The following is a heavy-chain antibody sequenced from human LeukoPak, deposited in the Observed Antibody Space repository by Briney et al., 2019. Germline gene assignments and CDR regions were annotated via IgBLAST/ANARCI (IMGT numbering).Heavy chain of an antibody. CDR3: ARGVAAAGLKDS. Sequence: SETLSLTCAVYGGSFSGYYWSWIRQPPGKGLEWIGEINHSGSTNYNPSLKSRVTISVDTSKNQFSLKLSSVTAADTAVYYCARGVAAAGLKDSWGQGTLVTVSS. D-gene: IGHD6-13*01. CDR2: INHSGST. CDR1: GGSFSGYY. J-gene: IGHJ4*02. V-gene: IGHV4-34*01.